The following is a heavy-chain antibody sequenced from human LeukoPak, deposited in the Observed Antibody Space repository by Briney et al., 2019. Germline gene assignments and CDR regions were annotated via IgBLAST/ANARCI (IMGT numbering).Heavy chain of an antibody. J-gene: IGHJ4*02. Sequence: VGSLRLSCAASGFTFSSYSMNWVRQAPGKGLEWVSSISSSSSYIYYADSVKGRFTISRDNAKNSLYLQMNSLRAEDTAVYYCARTPGYCTNGVCYAYYFDYWGQGTLVTVSS. D-gene: IGHD2-8*01. CDR2: ISSSSSYI. CDR3: ARTPGYCTNGVCYAYYFDY. CDR1: GFTFSSYS. V-gene: IGHV3-21*01.